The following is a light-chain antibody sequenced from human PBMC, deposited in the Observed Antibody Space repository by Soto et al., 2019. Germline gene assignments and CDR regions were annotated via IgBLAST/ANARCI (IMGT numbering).Light chain of an antibody. V-gene: IGKV1-33*01. CDR1: QDSSNF. J-gene: IGKJ4*01. CDR3: QQYDKQPVT. Sequence: DIQMTQSPSSLSASVGDRVTITCQASQDSSNFLNWYHQTPGKAPRLLIYDVSNLQPGVASRFSGSGSGTDFTFTINSLQPEDIGTFYCQQYDKQPVTFGGGTKVEIK. CDR2: DVS.